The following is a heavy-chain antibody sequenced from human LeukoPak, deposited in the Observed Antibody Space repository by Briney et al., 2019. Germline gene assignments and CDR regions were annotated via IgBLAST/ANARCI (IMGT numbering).Heavy chain of an antibody. CDR3: ARKGFSSSWYPFDY. J-gene: IGHJ4*02. CDR2: ISGDSRTI. Sequence: GGSLRLSCAASGFTFSTYSMIWVRQAPGKGLEWLSYISGDSRTIYYPDSVKGRFTISRDNAKNSLYLQLISLRAEDTAVYYCARKGFSSSWYPFDYWGQGTLVTVSS. D-gene: IGHD6-13*01. CDR1: GFTFSTYS. V-gene: IGHV3-48*01.